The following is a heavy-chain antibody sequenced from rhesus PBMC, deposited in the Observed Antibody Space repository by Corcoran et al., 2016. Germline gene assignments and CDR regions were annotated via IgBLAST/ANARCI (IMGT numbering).Heavy chain of an antibody. Sequence: QVQLVQSGAEVKKPGSSVKVSCKASGYTFPDYYMHWVRQAPGQGLEWMGEINPNTGGTNYAQKFQGRVTMTRDTSTSTAYMELSSLRSEDTAVYYCEQLVDRFDVWGPGVLVTVSS. J-gene: IGHJ5-1*01. CDR1: GYTFPDYY. CDR2: INPNTGGT. CDR3: EQLVDRFDV. D-gene: IGHD1-44*01. V-gene: IGHV1-138*01.